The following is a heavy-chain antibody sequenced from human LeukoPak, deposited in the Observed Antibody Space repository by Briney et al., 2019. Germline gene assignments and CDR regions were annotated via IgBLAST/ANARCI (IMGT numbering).Heavy chain of an antibody. CDR1: GFTFSSYG. Sequence: GGSLRLSCAGSGFTFSSYGMSWVRQAPGKGLEWVSCIRGSGTSTYYADSVKGRFTISRDNSKNTLYLQMNSLRAEDTAVYYCARDVVLSDYVWLFDYWGQGTLVTVSS. CDR3: ARDVVLSDYVWLFDY. D-gene: IGHD3-16*01. CDR2: IRGSGTST. J-gene: IGHJ4*02. V-gene: IGHV3-23*01.